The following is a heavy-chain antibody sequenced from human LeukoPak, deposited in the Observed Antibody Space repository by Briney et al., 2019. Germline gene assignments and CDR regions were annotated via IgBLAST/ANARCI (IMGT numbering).Heavy chain of an antibody. CDR3: TQFGGVIVDDY. Sequence: PGGSLRLSCAASGFTFSGSAMHWVRQASGKGLEWVGRIRSKANSYATAYAASVKGRFTISRDDSKNTAYLQMNSLKTEDTAVYYCTQFGGVIVDDYWGQGNLVTVSS. D-gene: IGHD3-16*02. CDR1: GFTFSGSA. CDR2: IRSKANSYAT. J-gene: IGHJ4*02. V-gene: IGHV3-73*01.